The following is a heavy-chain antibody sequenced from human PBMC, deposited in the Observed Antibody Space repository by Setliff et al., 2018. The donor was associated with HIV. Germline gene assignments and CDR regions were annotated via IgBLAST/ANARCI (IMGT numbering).Heavy chain of an antibody. CDR1: GFTFNSYA. J-gene: IGHJ5*02. CDR3: AKERNPYYYDSSGYSWFDP. Sequence: GESLKISCAASGFTFNSYAMHWVRQAPGKGLEWVAIIWYDGSNKYYAESVKGRFTISRDNSKNTLYLQMNSLRAEDTAVYYCAKERNPYYYDSSGYSWFDPWGQGTLVTVSS. D-gene: IGHD3-22*01. V-gene: IGHV3-33*06. CDR2: IWYDGSNK.